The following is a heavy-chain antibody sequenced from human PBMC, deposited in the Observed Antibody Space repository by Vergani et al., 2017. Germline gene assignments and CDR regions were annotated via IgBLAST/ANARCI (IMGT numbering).Heavy chain of an antibody. V-gene: IGHV4-59*01. CDR3: ARGRVGSEGPTSPYYYYYGMDV. CDR2: IYYSGST. D-gene: IGHD1-26*01. J-gene: IGHJ6*02. Sequence: QVQLQESGPGLVKPSQTLSLTCTVSGGSISSYYWSWIRQPPGKGLEWIGYIYYSGSTNYNPSLKSRVTISVDTSKNQFSLKLSSVTAADTAVYYCARGRVGSEGPTSPYYYYYGMDVWGQGTTVTVSS. CDR1: GGSISSYY.